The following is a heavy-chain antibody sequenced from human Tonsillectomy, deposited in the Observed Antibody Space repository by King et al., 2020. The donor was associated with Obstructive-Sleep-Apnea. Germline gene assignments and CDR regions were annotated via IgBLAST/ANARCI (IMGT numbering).Heavy chain of an antibody. Sequence: VQLQQWGAGLLKPSETLSLTGALYCGSFSDSYWIWFRQPPGKGLEWIGERNHSGGTNYNPSLTSRVTISVGTSKKQFSLRLSSVTAADTAVYYCTRGPGAGEAFDIWGQGTMVTVSS. D-gene: IGHD7-27*01. J-gene: IGHJ3*02. CDR2: RNHSGGT. CDR1: CGSFSDSY. CDR3: TRGPGAGEAFDI. V-gene: IGHV4-34*01.